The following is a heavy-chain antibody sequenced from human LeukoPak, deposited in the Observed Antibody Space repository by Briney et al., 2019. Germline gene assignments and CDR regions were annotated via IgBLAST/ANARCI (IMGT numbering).Heavy chain of an antibody. CDR2: IYYSGTT. Sequence: SETLSLTCTVSGGSISSNSYYWNWIRQPPGKGLEWIASIYYSGTTYYNPSLKSRVTISVDTSKNQFSLNLTSVTAADTAVYYCARHGAHYYSGSGSYYTTAFDSWGQGTLVTVSS. CDR3: ARHGAHYYSGSGSYYTTAFDS. V-gene: IGHV4-39*01. CDR1: GGSISSNSYY. J-gene: IGHJ4*02. D-gene: IGHD3-10*01.